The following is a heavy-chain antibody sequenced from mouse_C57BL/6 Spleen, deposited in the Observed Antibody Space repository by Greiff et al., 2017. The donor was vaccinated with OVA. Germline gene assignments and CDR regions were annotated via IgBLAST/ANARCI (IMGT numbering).Heavy chain of an antibody. J-gene: IGHJ2*01. D-gene: IGHD1-1*01. Sequence: QVQLQQPGAELVMPGASVKLSCKASGYTFTSYWMHWVKQRPGQGLEWIGEIDPSDSYTNYNQKFKGKSTLTVDKSSSTAYMQLSSLTSEDTAVYYCARLGTTVVTSFDYWGQGTTLTVSS. V-gene: IGHV1-69*01. CDR3: ARLGTTVVTSFDY. CDR2: IDPSDSYT. CDR1: GYTFTSYW.